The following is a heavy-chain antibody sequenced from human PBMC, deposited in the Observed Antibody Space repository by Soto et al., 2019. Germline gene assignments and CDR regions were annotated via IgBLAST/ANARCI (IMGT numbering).Heavy chain of an antibody. Sequence: QVQVEQSGAEVKKPGASVKVSCKVSGYSLSELSMHWVRQAPGKGLEWVGGFDPEDAEPIYAQKFQGRVTMTEDTSTDTAYMEMSSLRSEDTALYYCAIYRSGIQLWLIPRSFDIWGQGTMVTVSS. V-gene: IGHV1-24*01. CDR3: AIYRSGIQLWLIPRSFDI. CDR1: GYSLSELS. D-gene: IGHD6-19*01. CDR2: FDPEDAEP. J-gene: IGHJ3*02.